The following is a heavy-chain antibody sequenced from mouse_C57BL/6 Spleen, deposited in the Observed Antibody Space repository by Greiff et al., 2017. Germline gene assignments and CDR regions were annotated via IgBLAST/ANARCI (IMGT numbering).Heavy chain of an antibody. Sequence: EVQLQQSGPELVKPGASVKISCKASGYTFTDYYMNWVKQSHGKSLEWIGDINPNNGGTSYNQKFKGKATLTVDKSSSTASMELRSLTSEDSAVYYCARRELFDYWGQGTTLTVAS. J-gene: IGHJ2*01. V-gene: IGHV1-26*01. CDR3: ARRELFDY. CDR1: GYTFTDYY. CDR2: INPNNGGT.